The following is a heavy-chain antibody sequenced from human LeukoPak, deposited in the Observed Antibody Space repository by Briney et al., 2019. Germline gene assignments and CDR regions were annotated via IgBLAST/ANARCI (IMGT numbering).Heavy chain of an antibody. CDR1: GFTFSSYA. V-gene: IGHV3-23*01. CDR3: AKDPGGYSYGPQLDY. CDR2: ISGSGGST. D-gene: IGHD5-18*01. Sequence: GGSLRLSCAASGFTFSSYAMSWVRQAPGKGLEWVSAISGSGGSTYYADSVKGRFTISRDNSKNTLYLQMNSLRAEDTAVCYCAKDPGGYSYGPQLDYWGQGTLATVSS. J-gene: IGHJ4*02.